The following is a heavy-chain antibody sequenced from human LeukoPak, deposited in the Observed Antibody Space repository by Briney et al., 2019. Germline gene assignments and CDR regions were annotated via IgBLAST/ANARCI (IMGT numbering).Heavy chain of an antibody. D-gene: IGHD3-10*01. J-gene: IGHJ4*02. CDR3: GRHGGGFDY. V-gene: IGHV5-10-1*01. CDR2: IDPRDSYS. Sequence: GESLRISCKGSGYSFTTYRISWVRQMPGKGLEWMGTIDPRDSYSNYSPSFQGHVTISADKSISTASLQWSSLKASDTAMYYCGRHGGGFDYWGQGTLVTVSS. CDR1: GYSFTTYR.